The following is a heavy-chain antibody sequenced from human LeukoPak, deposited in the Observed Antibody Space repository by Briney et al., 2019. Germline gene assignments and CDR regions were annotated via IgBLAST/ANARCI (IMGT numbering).Heavy chain of an antibody. CDR2: IDNGGSDT. J-gene: IGHJ4*02. D-gene: IGHD5-18*01. CDR3: ARDQVKPGGYSYGWYYFDY. V-gene: IGHV3-74*01. CDR1: GFTFSNYW. Sequence: PGGSLRLSCAASGFTFSNYWMHWVRQAPGKGLVWVSRIDNGGSDTRHADPVKGRFTISRDNAKNSLYLQMNSLRAEDTAVYYCARDQVKPGGYSYGWYYFDYWGQGTLVTVSS.